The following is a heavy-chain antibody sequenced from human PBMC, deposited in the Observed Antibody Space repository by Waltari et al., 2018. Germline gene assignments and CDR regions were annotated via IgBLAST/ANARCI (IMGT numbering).Heavy chain of an antibody. V-gene: IGHV3-9*01. CDR2: ISWNSGSI. J-gene: IGHJ4*02. CDR1: GFTFDDYA. CDR3: AKGYHWGAAYYFDY. D-gene: IGHD7-27*01. Sequence: EVQLVESGGGLVQPGRSLRLSCAASGFTFDDYAMHWVRQAPGKGLEWVSGISWNSGSIGYADSVKGRFTISRDNAKNSLYLQMNSLRAEDTALYYCAKGYHWGAAYYFDYWGQGTLVTVSS.